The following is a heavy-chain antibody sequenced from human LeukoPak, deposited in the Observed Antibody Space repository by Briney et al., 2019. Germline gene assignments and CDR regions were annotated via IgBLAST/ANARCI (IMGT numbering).Heavy chain of an antibody. D-gene: IGHD3-10*01. CDR2: IRYDGSNI. CDR1: GFTFSSFG. CDR3: AKDISAYGSGTSADY. J-gene: IGHJ4*02. V-gene: IGHV3-30*02. Sequence: GGSLRLSCAAYGFTFSSFGMHWVRQAPGKGLQWVAFIRYDGSNIYYADSVKGRFTISRDNSKSALYLQMSSLRAEDTAVYYCAKDISAYGSGTSADYWGQGTLVTVSS.